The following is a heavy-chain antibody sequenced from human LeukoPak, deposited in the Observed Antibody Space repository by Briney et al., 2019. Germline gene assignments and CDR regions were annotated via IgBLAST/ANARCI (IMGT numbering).Heavy chain of an antibody. CDR3: ARVPSSGWYDDAFDI. D-gene: IGHD6-19*01. Sequence: GGSLRLSCAASGFTFSSYWMSWVRQAPGKGLEWVANIKQDGSEKYYVDSVKGRFTISRDNAKNSLYLQMNSLRAEDTAVYYCARVPSSGWYDDAFDIWGQGTMVTVSS. CDR1: GFTFSSYW. V-gene: IGHV3-7*01. CDR2: IKQDGSEK. J-gene: IGHJ3*02.